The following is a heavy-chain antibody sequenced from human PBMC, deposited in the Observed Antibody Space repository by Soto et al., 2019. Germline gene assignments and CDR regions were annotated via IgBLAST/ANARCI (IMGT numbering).Heavy chain of an antibody. CDR2: ISAYNWNT. J-gene: IGHJ4*02. D-gene: IGHD1-1*01. V-gene: IGHV1-18*01. CDR3: ARERVSTGPDY. CDR1: GYTFSTYV. Sequence: QVQLVQSGAEVKKPGASVKVSCKGSGYTFSTYVINWVRQAPGQGLEWMGWISAYNWNTDYAQNLQCRVTMTTDTSTSTAYVELRSLRSDDTAIYYCARERVSTGPDYWGQGTLVTVSS.